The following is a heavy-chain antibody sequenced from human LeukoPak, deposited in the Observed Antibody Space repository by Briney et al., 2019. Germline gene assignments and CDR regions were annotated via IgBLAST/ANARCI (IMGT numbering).Heavy chain of an antibody. Sequence: ASVKVSCKASGYTFTDFGISWVRQAPGQGLEWMGWISPYNDNTNYAQKFQGRVTMTTDTFTSTAYLDLRSLTSDDTAVYFCARNVSSFDMWGQGTMVSVSS. V-gene: IGHV1-18*01. D-gene: IGHD3-16*01. CDR3: ARNVSSFDM. CDR2: ISPYNDNT. J-gene: IGHJ3*02. CDR1: GYTFTDFG.